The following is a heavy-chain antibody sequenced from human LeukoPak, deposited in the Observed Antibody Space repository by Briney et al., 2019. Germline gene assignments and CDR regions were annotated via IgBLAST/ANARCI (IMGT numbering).Heavy chain of an antibody. V-gene: IGHV1-69*04. D-gene: IGHD2-2*01. CDR1: GGTFSSYA. J-gene: IGHJ5*02. Sequence: GASVKVSCKASGGTFSSYAISWVRQAPGQGLEWMGRIIPILGIANYAQKFQGRVTVTADKSTSTAYMELSSLRSEDTAVYYCARVGGDCSSTSCPFDPWGQGTLVTVPS. CDR3: ARVGGDCSSTSCPFDP. CDR2: IIPILGIA.